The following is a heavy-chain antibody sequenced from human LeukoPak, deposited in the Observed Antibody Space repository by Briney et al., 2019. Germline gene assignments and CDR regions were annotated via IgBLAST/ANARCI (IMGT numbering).Heavy chain of an antibody. D-gene: IGHD1-1*01. CDR1: GGTFSSYA. CDR3: ARSRWNDQNWFDP. Sequence: SVKVSCEASGGTFSSYAISWVRQAPGQGLEWMGGIIPIFGTANYAQKFQGRVTITADKSTSTAYMELSSLRSEDTAVYYCARSRWNDQNWFDPWGQGTLVTVSS. CDR2: IIPIFGTA. J-gene: IGHJ5*02. V-gene: IGHV1-69*06.